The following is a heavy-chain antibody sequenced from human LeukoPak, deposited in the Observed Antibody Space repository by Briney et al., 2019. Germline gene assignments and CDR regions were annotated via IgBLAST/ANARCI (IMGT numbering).Heavy chain of an antibody. CDR1: GYTFTSYY. V-gene: IGHV1-46*01. CDR2: INPSGGST. D-gene: IGHD3-3*01. CDR3: ARGPGGTIFGVVYYFDY. Sequence: ASVKVSCKASGYTFTSYYMHWVRQAPGQGLEWMGIINPSGGSTSYAQKFQGRVTMTRDTSTSTVYMELSSLRSEDTAVYYCARGPGGTIFGVVYYFDYWGQGTLVTVSS. J-gene: IGHJ4*02.